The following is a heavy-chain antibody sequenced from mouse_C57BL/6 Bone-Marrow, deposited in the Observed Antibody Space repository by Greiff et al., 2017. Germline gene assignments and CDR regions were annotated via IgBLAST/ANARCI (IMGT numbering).Heavy chain of an antibody. CDR1: GYTFTSYW. Sequence: QVQLQQPGAELVKPGASVKLSCKASGYTFTSYWMHWVKQRPGKGLEWIGMIHTNSGSTNYNETFKSTATLTVDKYSSTAYMQRRRLTSEDSAVYYLARGTVYRSYRAWFAYWGQGTLGTGSA. D-gene: IGHD2-5*01. J-gene: IGHJ3*01. V-gene: IGHV1-64*01. CDR2: IHTNSGST. CDR3: ARGTVYRSYRAWFAY.